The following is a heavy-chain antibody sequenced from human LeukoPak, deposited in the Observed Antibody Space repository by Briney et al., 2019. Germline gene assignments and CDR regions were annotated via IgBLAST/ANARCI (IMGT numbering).Heavy chain of an antibody. CDR3: AKSYDSSDDYYYGMDV. V-gene: IGHV3-23*01. CDR2: ISGSGGST. CDR1: GFTFSSYA. Sequence: GGSLRLSCAASGFTFSSYAMSWVRQAPGMGLEWVSAISGSGGSTYYADSVKGRFTISRDNSKNTLYLQMNSLRAEDTAVYYCAKSYDSSDDYYYGMDVWGQGTTVTVSS. D-gene: IGHD3-22*01. J-gene: IGHJ6*02.